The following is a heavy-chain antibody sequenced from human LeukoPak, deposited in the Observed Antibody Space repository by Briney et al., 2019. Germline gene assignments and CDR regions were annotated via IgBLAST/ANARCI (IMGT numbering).Heavy chain of an antibody. V-gene: IGHV4-4*07. CDR3: ARGKVVAGTPGQNSWDY. J-gene: IGHJ4*02. CDR1: GGSISSYY. D-gene: IGHD6-19*01. Sequence: SETLSLTCTVSGGSISSYYWNWIRQPAGKRLEWIGRIHSSGSTNYNPSLKSRVTVSVDTSKIQFSLKLSSVTAADTAVYYCARGKVVAGTPGQNSWDYWGQGTLVTVSS. CDR2: IHSSGST.